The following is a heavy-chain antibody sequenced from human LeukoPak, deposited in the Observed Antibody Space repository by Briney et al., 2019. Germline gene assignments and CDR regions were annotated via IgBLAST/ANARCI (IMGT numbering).Heavy chain of an antibody. D-gene: IGHD3-22*01. Sequence: ASVKVSCKASGYTFTGYYMRWVRQAPGQGLEWMGWINPNSGGTNYAQKFQGRVTMTRDTSISTAYMELSRLRSDDTAVYYCARTYYYDSSGYYYGYWGQGTLVTVSS. CDR1: GYTFTGYY. CDR3: ARTYYYDSSGYYYGY. CDR2: INPNSGGT. J-gene: IGHJ4*02. V-gene: IGHV1-2*02.